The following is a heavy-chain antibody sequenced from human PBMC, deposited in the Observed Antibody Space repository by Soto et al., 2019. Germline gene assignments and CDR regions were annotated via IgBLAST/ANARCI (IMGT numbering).Heavy chain of an antibody. J-gene: IGHJ5*02. CDR2: IRSSSTDI. Sequence: EVQLVESGGGLVKPGGSLRLSCAASGFTFSSYSMNWVRQAPGKGVEWVASIRSSSTDIYYADSGKGRFTISRDNAKNSLYMQLNGLRAEDTVVYYCARGLQRVAGEDLWGQGTLVTVSS. D-gene: IGHD3-16*01. CDR3: ARGLQRVAGEDL. V-gene: IGHV3-21*02. CDR1: GFTFSSYS.